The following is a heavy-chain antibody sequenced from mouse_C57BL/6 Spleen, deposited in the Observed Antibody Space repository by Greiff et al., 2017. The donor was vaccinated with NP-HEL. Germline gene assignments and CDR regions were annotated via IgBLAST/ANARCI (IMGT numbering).Heavy chain of an antibody. V-gene: IGHV1-42*01. Sequence: EVQLQESGPELVKPGASVKISCKASGYSFTGYYMNWVKQSPEKSLEWIGEINPSTGGTTYNQKFKAKATLTVDKSSSTAYMQLKSLTSEDSAVYYCARDYDYDPLFAYWGQGTLVTVSA. D-gene: IGHD2-4*01. CDR3: ARDYDYDPLFAY. CDR2: INPSTGGT. J-gene: IGHJ3*01. CDR1: GYSFTGYY.